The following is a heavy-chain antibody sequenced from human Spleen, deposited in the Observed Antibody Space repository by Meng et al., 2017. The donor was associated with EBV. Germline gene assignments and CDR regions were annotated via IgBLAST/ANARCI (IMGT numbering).Heavy chain of an antibody. D-gene: IGHD6-19*01. Sequence: QGLLVQFGAEVKKPGASVNACCKASEYTFTNYDINWVRQATGQGLEWMGWMNPNSGNTGSAQKFQGRVTITRNTSISTAYMERSSLKSEDTAVYYCARPGAVTGAEYFAHWGQGTLVTVSS. CDR3: ARPGAVTGAEYFAH. CDR1: EYTFTNYD. V-gene: IGHV1-8*01. J-gene: IGHJ1*01. CDR2: MNPNSGNT.